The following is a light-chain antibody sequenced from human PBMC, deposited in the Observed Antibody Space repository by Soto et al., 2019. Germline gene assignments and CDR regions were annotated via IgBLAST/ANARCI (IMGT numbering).Light chain of an antibody. CDR2: AAS. Sequence: DIQMTQSPSSLSASVGDRVTITCRASQTISSYLNWYQQNPGKAPKLLIYAASSLQSGVPSRFSGSGSGTDFTLTICILQPEDFATYYCQQSSNIPYTFGQGTKLEIK. J-gene: IGKJ2*01. CDR3: QQSSNIPYT. V-gene: IGKV1-39*01. CDR1: QTISSY.